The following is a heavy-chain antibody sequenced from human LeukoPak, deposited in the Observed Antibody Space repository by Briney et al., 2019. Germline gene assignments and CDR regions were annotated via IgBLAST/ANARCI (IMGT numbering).Heavy chain of an antibody. Sequence: SETLSLTCTVSGGSISSSSYYWGWIRQPPGKGLEWIGSIYYSGSTYYNPSLKSRVTISVDASKNQFSLKLSSVTAADTAVYYCARKAYSYGYALDSWGQGTLVTVSS. CDR3: ARKAYSYGYALDS. J-gene: IGHJ4*02. CDR2: IYYSGST. D-gene: IGHD5-18*01. CDR1: GGSISSSSYY. V-gene: IGHV4-39*01.